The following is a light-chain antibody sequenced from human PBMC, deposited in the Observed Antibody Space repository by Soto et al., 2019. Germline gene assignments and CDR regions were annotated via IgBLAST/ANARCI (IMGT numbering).Light chain of an antibody. CDR2: GAS. V-gene: IGKV3-20*01. J-gene: IGKJ2*01. Sequence: EIVLTQSPGTLSLSPGERATLSCRASQSVSSSYLAWYQQKPGQATRLLIFGASTRATGIPHRFSGSGSGTDFTLTISRLEPEDFAVYYCQQYGSSPRTFGQGTKLEIK. CDR1: QSVSSSY. CDR3: QQYGSSPRT.